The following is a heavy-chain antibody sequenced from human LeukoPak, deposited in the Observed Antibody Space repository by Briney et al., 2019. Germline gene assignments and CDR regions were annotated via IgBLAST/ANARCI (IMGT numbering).Heavy chain of an antibody. J-gene: IGHJ4*02. CDR2: IWSDGTEK. CDR1: GFTYSHFG. CDR3: AKDAQRGFDYSNSLEY. Sequence: GGSLRLSCAASGFTYSHFGMHWVRQAPGKGLEWVAVIWSDGTEKYYADAVKGRVTISRDNSKNTLYLQMNSLRGEDTAVYYCAKDAQRGFDYSNSLEYWGQGTLVTVSS. D-gene: IGHD4-11*01. V-gene: IGHV3-33*06.